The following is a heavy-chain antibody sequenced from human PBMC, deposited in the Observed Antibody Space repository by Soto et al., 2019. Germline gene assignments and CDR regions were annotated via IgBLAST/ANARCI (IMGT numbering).Heavy chain of an antibody. Sequence: SGPTLVNPTQTLTLTCTFSGFSLSTSGVGVGWIRQPPGKALEWLALIYWNDDKRYSPSLKSRLTITKDTSKNQVVLTMTNMETVDSARYYCARVLGSRVASIGFWEWFDPYAKGTPVRVS. J-gene: IGHJ5*02. CDR1: GFSLSTSGVG. V-gene: IGHV2-5*01. CDR2: IYWNDDK. CDR3: ARVLGSRVASIGFWEWFDP. D-gene: IGHD6-19*01.